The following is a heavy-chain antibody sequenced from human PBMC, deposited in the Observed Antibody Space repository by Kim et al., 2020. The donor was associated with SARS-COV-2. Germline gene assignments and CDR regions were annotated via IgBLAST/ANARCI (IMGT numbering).Heavy chain of an antibody. CDR2: IKSEGTGI. Sequence: GGSLRLSCAASGFTVTNYWMHWVRQAPGKGLVWVSRIKSEGTGISYGDSVKGRFTISRDNVNNTLYLQMNNLRAEDTAVYYCASDTVLYGLDVWGQGTTVTVSS. J-gene: IGHJ6*02. V-gene: IGHV3-74*01. D-gene: IGHD4-4*01. CDR3: ASDTVLYGLDV. CDR1: GFTVTNYW.